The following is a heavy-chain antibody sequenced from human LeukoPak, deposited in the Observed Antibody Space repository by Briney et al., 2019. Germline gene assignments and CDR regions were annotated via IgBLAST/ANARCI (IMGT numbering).Heavy chain of an antibody. V-gene: IGHV4-30-4*01. D-gene: IGHD1-26*01. J-gene: IGHJ4*02. CDR1: GGSISNGDYY. CDR3: AGKNVVGASSLDY. Sequence: SETLSLTCTVSGGSISNGDYYWSWIRQPPGKGLEWIGYIYYSGTTYYNPSLRSRVTISVDTSKNQFSLKLSSVTAADTAVYYCAGKNVVGASSLDYWGQGILVTVSS. CDR2: IYYSGTT.